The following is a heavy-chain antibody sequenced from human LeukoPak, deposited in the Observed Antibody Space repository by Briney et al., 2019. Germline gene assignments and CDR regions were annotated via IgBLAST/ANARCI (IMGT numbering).Heavy chain of an antibody. CDR3: AIHRHYPYFDY. Sequence: GGSLRLSCAASGFTFSSYWMHWVRQAPGKGLVWVSRINSDGSSTSYADSVKGRFTISRDNAKNTLYLQMNSLRAEDTVVYYCAIHRHYPYFDYWGQGTLVTVSS. V-gene: IGHV3-74*01. D-gene: IGHD3-10*01. CDR1: GFTFSSYW. J-gene: IGHJ4*02. CDR2: INSDGSST.